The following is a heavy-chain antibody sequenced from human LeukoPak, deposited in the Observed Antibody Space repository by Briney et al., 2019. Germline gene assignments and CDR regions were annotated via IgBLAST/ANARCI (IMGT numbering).Heavy chain of an antibody. V-gene: IGHV4-4*07. CDR1: GGSISRYY. J-gene: IGHJ3*02. D-gene: IGHD3-9*01. CDR3: ARVSPYYDILTGGAFDI. CDR2: IYTSGST. Sequence: SENLSLTCTVSGGSISRYYWSWIRQPAGKGLEWIGRIYTSGSTNYNPSLKSRVTMSVDTSKNQFSLKLSSVTAADTAAYYCARVSPYYDILTGGAFDIWGQGTMVTVSS.